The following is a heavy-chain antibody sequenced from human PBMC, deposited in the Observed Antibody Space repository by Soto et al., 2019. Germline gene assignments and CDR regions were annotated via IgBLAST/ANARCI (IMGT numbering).Heavy chain of an antibody. CDR2: ISGGDGTNT. CDR3: AKWGADQTRNTPHYYYYGMDV. CDR1: GFTFSTYT. J-gene: IGHJ6*02. D-gene: IGHD3-16*01. V-gene: IGHV3-23*01. Sequence: PGGSLRLSCAASGFTFSTYTMTWVRQAPGKGLEWVSAISGGDGTNTFYADSVKGRFTISRDNSKKTLYLQMNSLRAEDTAVYYCAKWGADQTRNTPHYYYYGMDVWGQGTTVTVSS.